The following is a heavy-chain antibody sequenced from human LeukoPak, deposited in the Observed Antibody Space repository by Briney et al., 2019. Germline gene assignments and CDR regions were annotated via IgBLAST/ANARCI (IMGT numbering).Heavy chain of an antibody. Sequence: PSETLSLTCTVSGGSISSYYWSWIRQPPGKGLEWMGYIYYSGSTNYNPSLKSRVTISVDTSKNQFSLKLSSVTAADTAVYYCARHRTASGAFDIWGQGTMVTVSS. CDR1: GGSISSYY. D-gene: IGHD1/OR15-1a*01. CDR3: ARHRTASGAFDI. CDR2: IYYSGST. J-gene: IGHJ3*02. V-gene: IGHV4-59*08.